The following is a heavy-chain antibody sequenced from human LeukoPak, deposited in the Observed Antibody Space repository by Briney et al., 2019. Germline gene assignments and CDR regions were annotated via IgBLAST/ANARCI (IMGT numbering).Heavy chain of an antibody. CDR1: GGSISSYY. CDR2: IYTSGST. V-gene: IGHV4-4*09. Sequence: SETLSLTCTVSGGSISSYYWSWIRQPPGKGLEWIGYIYTSGSTNYNPSLKSRVTISVDTSKNQFSLKLSSVTAADTAVYYCARSPNPAPSIFDPWGQGTLVTVSS. CDR3: ARSPNPAPSIFDP. D-gene: IGHD2-8*01. J-gene: IGHJ5*02.